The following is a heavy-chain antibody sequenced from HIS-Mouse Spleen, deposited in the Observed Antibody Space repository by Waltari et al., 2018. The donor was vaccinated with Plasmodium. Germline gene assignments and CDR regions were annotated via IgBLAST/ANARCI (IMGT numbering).Heavy chain of an antibody. CDR2: IGTAGDT. D-gene: IGHD1-1*01. CDR3: ARGRWNHAFDI. CDR1: GFTFSSYD. Sequence: EVQLVESGGGLVQPGGSLRLSCAASGFTFSSYDMPWVRQATGKGLEWVSAIGTAGDTYYPGSVKGRFTISRENAKNSLYLQMNSLRAGDTAAYYCARGRWNHAFDIWGQGTMVTVSS. J-gene: IGHJ3*02. V-gene: IGHV3-13*01.